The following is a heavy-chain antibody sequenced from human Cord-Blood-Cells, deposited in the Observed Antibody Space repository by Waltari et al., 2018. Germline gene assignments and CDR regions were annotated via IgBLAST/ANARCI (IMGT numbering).Heavy chain of an antibody. CDR2: INHSGST. CDR3: ARGYRHRPREFVVVTAIPHAFDI. V-gene: IGHV4-34*01. Sequence: QVQLQQWGAGLLKPSETLSLTCAVYGGSFSGYYWSWIRQPPGTGLEWIGEINHSGSTNYNPSLKSRVTISVDTSKNQFSLKLSSVTAADTAVYYCARGYRHRPREFVVVTAIPHAFDIWGQGTMVTVSS. CDR1: GGSFSGYY. D-gene: IGHD2-21*02. J-gene: IGHJ3*02.